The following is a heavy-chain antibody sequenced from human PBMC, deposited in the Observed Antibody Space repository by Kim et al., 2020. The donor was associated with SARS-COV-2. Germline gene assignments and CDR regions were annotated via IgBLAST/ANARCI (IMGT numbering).Heavy chain of an antibody. D-gene: IGHD4-17*01. CDR3: ARSHDYGDFRWFDP. CDR1: GGSISTYY. V-gene: IGHV4-59*01. Sequence: SETLYLTCTVSGGSISTYYWSWLRQPPGKGLEWIGFIFYSGSTNSNPSLKSRVTISVDTSKNQFSLKLSSVTAADTAMYYCARSHDYGDFRWFDPWGQGTLVTVSS. CDR2: IFYSGST. J-gene: IGHJ5*02.